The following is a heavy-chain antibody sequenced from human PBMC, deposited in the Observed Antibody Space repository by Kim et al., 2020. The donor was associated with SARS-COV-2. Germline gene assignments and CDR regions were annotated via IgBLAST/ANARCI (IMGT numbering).Heavy chain of an antibody. V-gene: IGHV4-39*06. CDR3: ERAWCGELSPGCFDS. D-gene: IGHD3-10*01. CDR1: GVTITSISFY. J-gene: IGHJ5*01. CDR2: MYTTGSS. Sequence: SETLSLTCTVYGVTITSISFYWGWLRKTPGEKMEWISSMYTTGSSHYNSSIMSRVIISLDTSKQQLLLDVSSVTAEVAAVYYLERAWCGELSPGCFDSW.